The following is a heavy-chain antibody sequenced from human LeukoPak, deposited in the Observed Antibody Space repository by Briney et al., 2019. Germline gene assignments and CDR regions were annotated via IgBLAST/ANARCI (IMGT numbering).Heavy chain of an antibody. CDR3: ARGGEYYAIDY. V-gene: IGHV3-53*01. Sequence: PGRSLRLSCAASGFIVNSNYMNWVRQAPGKGLEWVSVLYSDDTTYYADSVKGRFTISRDNSKNTLYLQMNNLRAEDTAVYYCARGGEYYAIDYWGQGTLVTVSS. CDR1: GFIVNSNY. J-gene: IGHJ4*02. D-gene: IGHD1-26*01. CDR2: LYSDDTT.